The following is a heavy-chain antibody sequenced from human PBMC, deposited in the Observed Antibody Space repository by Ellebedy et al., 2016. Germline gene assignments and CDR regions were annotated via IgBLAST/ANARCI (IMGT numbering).Heavy chain of an antibody. J-gene: IGHJ4*02. CDR3: AKASGQLGIDY. D-gene: IGHD6-6*01. Sequence: GESLKISCAASGFTFSSYAMSWVRQAPGKGLEWVSAISGSGGSTYYADSVRGRFTISRDNSKNTLYLQMNSLRAEDTAVYYCAKASGQLGIDYWGQGTLVTVSS. CDR1: GFTFSSYA. V-gene: IGHV3-23*01. CDR2: ISGSGGST.